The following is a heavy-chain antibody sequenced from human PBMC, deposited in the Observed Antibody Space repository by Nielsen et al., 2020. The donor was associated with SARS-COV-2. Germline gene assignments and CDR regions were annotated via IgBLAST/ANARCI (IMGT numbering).Heavy chain of an antibody. CDR3: AKDGTGWGAMPFDY. Sequence: LSLTCAASGFTFSSYGMHWVRQAPGKGLEWVAVISYDGSNKYYADSVKGRFTISRDNSKNTLYLQMNSLRAEDTAVYYCAKDGTGWGAMPFDYWGQGTLVTVSS. CDR2: ISYDGSNK. J-gene: IGHJ4*02. V-gene: IGHV3-30*18. D-gene: IGHD3-16*01. CDR1: GFTFSSYG.